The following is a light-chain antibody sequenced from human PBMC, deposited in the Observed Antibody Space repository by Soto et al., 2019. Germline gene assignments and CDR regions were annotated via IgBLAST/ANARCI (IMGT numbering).Light chain of an antibody. CDR3: QQTASTPST. CDR1: QSINTY. Sequence: DTQMTQSPYSLSASVGDRVTITCRASQSINTYLNWYQQKPGEAPNLLIYAASSLQSGVPPRFSGSGSETHFTLSINSLQPEDFATYYCQQTASTPSTLGQGT. V-gene: IGKV1-39*01. J-gene: IGKJ2*01. CDR2: AAS.